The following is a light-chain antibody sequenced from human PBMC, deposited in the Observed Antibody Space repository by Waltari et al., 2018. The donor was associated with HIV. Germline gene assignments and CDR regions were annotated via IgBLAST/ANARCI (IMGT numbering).Light chain of an antibody. CDR3: AAWDDSLNGVV. CDR1: SSNIGSNT. J-gene: IGLJ2*01. CDR2: INN. V-gene: IGLV1-44*01. Sequence: QSVLTQPPSASGTPGQRVTISCSGSSSNIGSNTVNWYQQLPGTAPKLLIYINNRRPSVVPDPFSGSKSGTSASLAISGLQSEDEADYYCAAWDDSLNGVVFGGGTKLTVL.